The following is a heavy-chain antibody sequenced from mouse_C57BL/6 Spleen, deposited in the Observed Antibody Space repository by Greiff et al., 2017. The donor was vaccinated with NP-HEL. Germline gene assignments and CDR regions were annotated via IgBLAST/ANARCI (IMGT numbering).Heavy chain of an antibody. CDR2: ISYDGSN. J-gene: IGHJ2*01. CDR3: ARDGYHFDY. V-gene: IGHV3-6*01. D-gene: IGHD2-2*01. CDR1: GYSITSGYY. Sequence: VQLQQSGPGLVKPSQSLSLTCSVTGYSITSGYYWNWIRQFPGNKLEWMGYISYDGSNNYNPSLKNRISITRDTSKNQFFLKLNSVTTEDTATYYCARDGYHFDYWGQGTTLTVSS.